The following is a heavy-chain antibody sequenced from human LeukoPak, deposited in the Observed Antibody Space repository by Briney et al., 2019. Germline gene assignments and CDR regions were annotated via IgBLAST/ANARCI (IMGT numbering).Heavy chain of an antibody. D-gene: IGHD3-9*01. CDR3: ARGASYYDILTGYRDY. CDR1: GYTFTSYA. Sequence: GASVKVSCKASGYTFTSYAMNWVRQAPGQGLEWMGWINTNTGNPTYAQGFTGRFVFSLDTSVSTAYLQISSPKAEDTAVYYCARGASYYDILTGYRDYWGQGTLVTVSS. V-gene: IGHV7-4-1*02. J-gene: IGHJ4*02. CDR2: INTNTGNP.